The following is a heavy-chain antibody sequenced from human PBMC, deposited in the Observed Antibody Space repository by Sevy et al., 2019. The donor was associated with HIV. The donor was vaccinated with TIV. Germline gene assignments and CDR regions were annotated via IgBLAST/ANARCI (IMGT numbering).Heavy chain of an antibody. CDR3: TRNGGAFDNGFDP. CDR1: GLTFSNDN. CDR2: ISSESGYI. Sequence: GGSLRLSCAASGLTFSNDNMNWVRQAPGKGLEWVSFISSESGYIYYADSVKGRFSISRDNAKNSLNLQMNSLRAEDTAVYYCTRNGGAFDNGFDPWGQGTLVTVSS. V-gene: IGHV3-21*01. J-gene: IGHJ5*02. D-gene: IGHD2-8*01.